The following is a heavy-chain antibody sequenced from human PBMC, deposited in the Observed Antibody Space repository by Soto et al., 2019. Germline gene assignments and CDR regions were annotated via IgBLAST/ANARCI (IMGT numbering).Heavy chain of an antibody. D-gene: IGHD5-12*01. V-gene: IGHV3-30*03. J-gene: IGHJ4*02. CDR3: TTGIVARTSHFDR. CDR1: GISFSAYG. Sequence: GSLRLSCAVSGISFSAYGMHWVRQAPGKGLEWVAMIPYDGNKSSYGDSVKGRFTISRDNSKNLLYVQMNSLRTEDTAVYYCTTGIVARTSHFDRWGQGTLVTVSS. CDR2: IPYDGNKS.